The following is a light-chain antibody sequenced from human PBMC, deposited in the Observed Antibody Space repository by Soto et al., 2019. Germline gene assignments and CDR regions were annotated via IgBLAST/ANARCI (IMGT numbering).Light chain of an antibody. CDR3: QQYGSSPLT. CDR2: GAS. Sequence: DIVMTQSPATLSVAPGERVTFSCRASQGVSRKLAWYQHKPGQAPRLLISGASTGATGIPARFSGSGSGTEFTLTISSLQSEDFVVYFCQQYGSSPLTFGGGTKVEIK. V-gene: IGKV3-15*01. J-gene: IGKJ4*01. CDR1: QGVSRK.